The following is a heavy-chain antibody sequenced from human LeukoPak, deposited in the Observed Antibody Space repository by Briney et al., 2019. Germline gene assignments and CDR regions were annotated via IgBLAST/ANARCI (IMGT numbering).Heavy chain of an antibody. CDR2: INPNSGGT. CDR3: ARDRTTVTTGVWFDP. V-gene: IGHV1-2*02. Sequence: ASVKVSCKASGHTFTGYYMHWVRQAPGQGLEWMGWINPNSGGTNYAQKFQGRVTMTRDTSISTAYMELSRLRSDDTAVYYCARDRTTVTTGVWFDPWGQGTLVTVSS. J-gene: IGHJ5*02. CDR1: GHTFTGYY. D-gene: IGHD4-17*01.